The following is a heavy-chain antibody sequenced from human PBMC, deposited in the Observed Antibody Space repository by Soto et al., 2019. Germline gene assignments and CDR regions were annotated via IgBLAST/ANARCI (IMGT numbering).Heavy chain of an antibody. V-gene: IGHV1-46*01. CDR1: GYTFTSYF. CDR3: AKSKANWEDDY. J-gene: IGHJ4*02. CDR2: INPSVGST. Sequence: VQLVQSGAEVKKPGASVKVSCKASGYTFTSYFVHWVRQDPGQGLEWVGGINPSVGSTSYARKFQGRVTMTRDTSTSTVYMELSSLRSEDTAVYYCAKSKANWEDDYWGQGTVVTVSS. D-gene: IGHD7-27*01.